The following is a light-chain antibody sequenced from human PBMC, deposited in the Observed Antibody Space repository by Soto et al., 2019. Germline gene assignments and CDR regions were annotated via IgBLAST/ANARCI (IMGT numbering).Light chain of an antibody. CDR1: QSVSES. J-gene: IGKJ1*01. CDR3: QQYVTSSPRT. CDR2: GIS. Sequence: DIVLTESPVTLSLSPGERATLSCRASQSVSESLALYPQKPGQAPRLLMYGISRRATGIPDRFSGSGSGTDFTLTITRLEPEDFAVYYCQQYVTSSPRTFGQGTKVDIK. V-gene: IGKV3-20*01.